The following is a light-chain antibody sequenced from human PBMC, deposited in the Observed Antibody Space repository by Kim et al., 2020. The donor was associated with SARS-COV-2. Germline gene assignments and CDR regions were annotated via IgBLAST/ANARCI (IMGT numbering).Light chain of an antibody. CDR3: QQYGSSPWT. CDR1: QSVSSRH. CDR2: AAS. V-gene: IGKV3-20*01. Sequence: PGGRPPLSYRAKQSVSSRHLAWYQQNPGQAPRPLIYAASTWANGIPDRFSGSGYGTDFTHTISRLEPEDFAVYYCQQYGSSPWTFGQGTQVDIK. J-gene: IGKJ1*01.